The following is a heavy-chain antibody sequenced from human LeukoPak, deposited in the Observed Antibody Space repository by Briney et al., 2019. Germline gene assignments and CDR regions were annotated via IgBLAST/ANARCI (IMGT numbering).Heavy chain of an antibody. V-gene: IGHV7-4-1*02. CDR2: INTNTGNP. D-gene: IGHD3-10*01. CDR3: ASLAGTMVRSLDY. J-gene: IGHJ4*02. CDR1: GYTFTSYA. Sequence: GASVKVSCKASGYTFTSYAMHWVRQAPGQRLEWMGWINTNTGNPTYAQGFTGRFVSSLDTSVSTAYLQISSLKAEDTAVYYCASLAGTMVRSLDYWGQGTLVTVSS.